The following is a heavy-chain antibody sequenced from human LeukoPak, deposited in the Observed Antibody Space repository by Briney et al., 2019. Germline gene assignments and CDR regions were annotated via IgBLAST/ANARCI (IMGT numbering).Heavy chain of an antibody. CDR2: IYSGGST. CDR3: ARGAVPAAIEFGYGPLGY. Sequence: AGGSLRLSCAASGFTVSSNYMSWVRQAPGKGLEWVSVIYSGGSTYYADSVKGRFTISRDNSKNTLYLQMNSLRAEDTAVYYCARGAVPAAIEFGYGPLGYWGQGTLVTVSS. CDR1: GFTVSSNY. D-gene: IGHD2-2*01. J-gene: IGHJ4*02. V-gene: IGHV3-53*01.